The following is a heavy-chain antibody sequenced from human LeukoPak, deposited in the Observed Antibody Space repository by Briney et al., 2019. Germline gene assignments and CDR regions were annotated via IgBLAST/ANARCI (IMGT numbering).Heavy chain of an antibody. J-gene: IGHJ3*02. D-gene: IGHD3-10*01. CDR3: ARTLRGLWFGELLSTNAFDI. V-gene: IGHV4-34*01. CDR2: INHSGST. Sequence: SETLSLTCAVYGGSFSGYYWSWIRQPPGKGLEWIGEINHSGSTNYNPSLKSRVTISVDTSKNQFSLKLSSVTAADTAVYYCARTLRGLWFGELLSTNAFDIWGQGTMVTVSS. CDR1: GGSFSGYY.